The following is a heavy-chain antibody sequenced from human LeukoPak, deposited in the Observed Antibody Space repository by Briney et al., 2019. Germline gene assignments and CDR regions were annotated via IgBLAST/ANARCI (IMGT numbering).Heavy chain of an antibody. CDR3: ARDTAITMVRGVELNWFDP. D-gene: IGHD3-10*01. Sequence: SETLSLTCTVSGGSISSYYWSWIRQPAGKGLEWIGRIYTSGSTNYNPSLKSRVTMSVDTSKNQFSLKLSSVTAADTAVYYCARDTAITMVRGVELNWFDPWGQGTLVTVSS. V-gene: IGHV4-4*07. CDR2: IYTSGST. J-gene: IGHJ5*02. CDR1: GGSISSYY.